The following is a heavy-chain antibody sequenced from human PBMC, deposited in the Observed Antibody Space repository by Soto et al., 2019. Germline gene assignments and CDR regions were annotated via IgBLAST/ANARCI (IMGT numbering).Heavy chain of an antibody. CDR3: ARAKTYSGYDGIAVAAYYYYGMDV. CDR2: IWYDGSNK. Sequence: GGSLRLSCAASGFTFSSYGMHWVRQAPGKGLEWVAVIWYDGSNKYYADSVKGRFTISRDNSKNTLYLQMNSLRAEDTAVYYCARAKTYSGYDGIAVAAYYYYGMDVWGQGTTVTVSS. CDR1: GFTFSSYG. V-gene: IGHV3-33*01. J-gene: IGHJ6*02. D-gene: IGHD6-19*01.